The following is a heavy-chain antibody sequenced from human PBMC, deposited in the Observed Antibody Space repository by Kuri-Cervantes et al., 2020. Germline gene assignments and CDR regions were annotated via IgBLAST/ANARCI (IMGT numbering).Heavy chain of an antibody. CDR2: INHTGSS. J-gene: IGHJ5*02. D-gene: IGHD3-9*01. Sequence: GSLRLSCGVYGGSLSDYYWSWIRQSPGKGLEWIGEINHTGSSNYNPSLKSRVTISVGTSKNQFSLRLSSVTAADTAVYYCARGRGSIFHWFDPWGQGTLVTDSS. CDR3: ARGRGSIFHWFDP. CDR1: GGSLSDYY. V-gene: IGHV4-34*01.